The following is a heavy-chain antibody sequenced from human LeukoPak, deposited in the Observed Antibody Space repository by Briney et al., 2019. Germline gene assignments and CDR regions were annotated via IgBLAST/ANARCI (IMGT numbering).Heavy chain of an antibody. V-gene: IGHV1-18*01. CDR3: ARLKQQLGWFDP. CDR2: INAYNGNT. J-gene: IGHJ5*02. D-gene: IGHD6-13*01. CDR1: GYTFTSYG. Sequence: ASVKVSCKASGYTFTSYGISWVRQAPGQGLEWMGWINAYNGNTNYAQRLQGRVTMTTDTSSSTAYMELRSLRSDDTAVYYCARLKQQLGWFDPWGQGTLVTVSS.